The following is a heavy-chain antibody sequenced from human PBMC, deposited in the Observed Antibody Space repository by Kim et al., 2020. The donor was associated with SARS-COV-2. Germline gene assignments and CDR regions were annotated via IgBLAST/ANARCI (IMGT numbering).Heavy chain of an antibody. CDR3: ARDGRFGELFSAFDI. Sequence: SVKVSCKASGGTFSSYAISWVRQAPGQGLEWMGRIIPILGIANYAQKFQGRVTITADKSTSTAYMELSSLRSEDTAVYYCARDGRFGELFSAFDIWGQGTMVTVSS. CDR1: GGTFSSYA. CDR2: IIPILGIA. V-gene: IGHV1-69*04. J-gene: IGHJ3*02. D-gene: IGHD3-10*01.